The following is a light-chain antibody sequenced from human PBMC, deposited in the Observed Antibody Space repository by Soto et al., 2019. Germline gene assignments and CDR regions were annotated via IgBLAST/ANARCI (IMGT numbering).Light chain of an antibody. Sequence: QSVLTQPPSVSGAPGQRVTISCTGSSSNIGAGYDVHWYQQLPRTAPQPLILGYNNRPSGVPDRFSGSKSGTSASLAITGLQAEDEAAYYCQSYDRSLGAWVFGGGTKLTVL. V-gene: IGLV1-40*01. CDR1: SSNIGAGYD. CDR3: QSYDRSLGAWV. CDR2: GYN. J-gene: IGLJ3*02.